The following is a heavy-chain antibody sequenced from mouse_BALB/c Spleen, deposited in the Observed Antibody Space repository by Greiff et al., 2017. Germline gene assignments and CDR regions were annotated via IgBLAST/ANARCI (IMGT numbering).Heavy chain of an antibody. CDR2: IRNKANGYTT. J-gene: IGHJ4*01. V-gene: IGHV7-3*02. Sequence: EVKVVESGGGLVQPGGSLRLSCATSGFTFTDYYMSWVRQPPGKALEWLGFIRNKANGYTTEYSASVKGRFTISRDNSQSILYLQMNTLRAEDSATYYCARDEKGMDYWGQGTSVTVSS. CDR3: ARDEKGMDY. CDR1: GFTFTDYY.